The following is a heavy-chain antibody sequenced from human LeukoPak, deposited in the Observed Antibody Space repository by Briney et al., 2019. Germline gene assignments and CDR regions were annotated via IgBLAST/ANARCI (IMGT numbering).Heavy chain of an antibody. D-gene: IGHD6-25*01. J-gene: IGHJ3*01. CDR3: AREVFEGQRQSDAFDV. CDR1: RFTFSSHW. V-gene: IGHV3-74*01. Sequence: PGGSLRLSCAASRFTFSSHWMHWARQAPGEGLVWVSRVDGPGDWTHYADSVRGRFIISRDNAENTITLQMNNLRAEDTAVYFCAREVFEGQRQSDAFDVWGQGTMVTVSS. CDR2: VDGPGDWT.